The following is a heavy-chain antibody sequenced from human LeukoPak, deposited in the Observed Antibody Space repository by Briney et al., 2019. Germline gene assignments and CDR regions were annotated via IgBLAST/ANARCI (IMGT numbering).Heavy chain of an antibody. CDR2: ISGSGDST. CDR3: AKVERARGEYSSSWYEYYYYYMDV. D-gene: IGHD6-13*01. V-gene: IGHV3-23*01. J-gene: IGHJ6*03. CDR1: GLTFSSYA. Sequence: PGGSLRLSCAASGLTFSSYAMSWVRQAPGKGLEWVSVISGSGDSTYYADSVKGRFTISRDNSKNTLYLQMNSLRAEDTAVYYCAKVERARGEYSSSWYEYYYYYMDVWGKGTTVTISS.